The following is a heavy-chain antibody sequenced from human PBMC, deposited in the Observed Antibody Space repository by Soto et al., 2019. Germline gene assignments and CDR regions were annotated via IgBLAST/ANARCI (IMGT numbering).Heavy chain of an antibody. CDR3: ARAVYGSSLSDYFDY. V-gene: IGHV1-18*01. D-gene: IGHD3-10*01. CDR2: ISAYNGNT. CDR1: GYTFTSYG. J-gene: IGHJ4*02. Sequence: ASVKVSCKASGYTFTSYGISWVRQAPGQGLEWMGWISAYNGNTNYAQKLQGRVTMTTDTSTSTAYMELRSLRSDDTAVYYCARAVYGSSLSDYFDYWGQGTLVTVSS.